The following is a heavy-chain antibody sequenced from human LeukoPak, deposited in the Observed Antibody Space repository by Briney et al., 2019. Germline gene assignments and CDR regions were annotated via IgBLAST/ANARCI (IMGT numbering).Heavy chain of an antibody. CDR2: ISAYNVHP. CDR1: GYTLTSYG. Sequence: ASVKVSCMASGYTLTSYGISWVRQAPGQGLEWMGRISAYNVHPNYEQKRQGRVTMTTDTSTSTAYMELRSLRSDDTAVYYCARERPTYYDFWSGGNPDNNWFDPWGQGTLVTVSS. V-gene: IGHV1-18*01. CDR3: ARERPTYYDFWSGGNPDNNWFDP. D-gene: IGHD3-3*01. J-gene: IGHJ5*02.